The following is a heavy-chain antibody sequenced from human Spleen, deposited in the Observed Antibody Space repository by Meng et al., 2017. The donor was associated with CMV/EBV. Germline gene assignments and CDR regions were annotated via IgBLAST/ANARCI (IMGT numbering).Heavy chain of an antibody. CDR3: AREMLLTMVVLDV. CDR1: GGSFSGYY. J-gene: IGHJ6*02. Sequence: SETLSLTCAVYGGSFSGYYWSWIRQPPGKGLEWIGEINHSGSTNYSPSLRSRVTMSVNTSRKQLFLQISSVTAADTGVYYCAREMLLTMVVLDVWGQGTSVTVSS. D-gene: IGHD4/OR15-4a*01. V-gene: IGHV4-34*01. CDR2: INHSGST.